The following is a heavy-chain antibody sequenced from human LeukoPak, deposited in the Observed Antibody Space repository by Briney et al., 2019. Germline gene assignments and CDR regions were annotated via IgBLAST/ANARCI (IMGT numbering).Heavy chain of an antibody. Sequence: GRSLRLSCTASGFTFGDYAMSWVRQAPGKGLEWVGFIRSKAYGGTTEYAASVKGRFTISRDDSKSIAYLQMNSLKTEDTAVYYCTRAYERRGYYPRTFDYWGQGTLVTVSS. V-gene: IGHV3-49*04. CDR3: TRAYERRGYYPRTFDY. CDR1: GFTFGDYA. D-gene: IGHD3-22*01. CDR2: IRSKAYGGTT. J-gene: IGHJ4*02.